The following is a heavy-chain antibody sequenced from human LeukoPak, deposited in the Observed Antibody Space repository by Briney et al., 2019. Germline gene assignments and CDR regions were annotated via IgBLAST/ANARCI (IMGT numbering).Heavy chain of an antibody. CDR2: IYTSGST. J-gene: IGHJ4*02. V-gene: IGHV4-59*10. CDR3: ARVDSSGYYVIDY. CDR1: GGSFSGYY. Sequence: SETLSLTCAVYGGSFSGYYWSWIRQPAGKGLEWIGRIYTSGSTNYNPSLKSRVTMSVDTSKNQFSLKLSSVTAADTAVYYCARVDSSGYYVIDYWGQGTLVTVSS. D-gene: IGHD3-22*01.